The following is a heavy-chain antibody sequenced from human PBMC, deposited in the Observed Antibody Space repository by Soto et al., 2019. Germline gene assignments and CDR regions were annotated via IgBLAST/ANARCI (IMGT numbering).Heavy chain of an antibody. Sequence: QITLKESGPTLVKPTQTLTLTCSFSGFSLSTTGVGVGWIRQSPGKALEWLAIIYWDNDKRYSPSLKSRVTITTDTSTHQVVLTVTNMDPVATGTYYGARSLWFGELHWGQGALVTVSS. V-gene: IGHV2-5*02. D-gene: IGHD3-10*01. CDR1: GFSLSTTGVG. CDR3: ARSLWFGELH. CDR2: IYWDNDK. J-gene: IGHJ4*02.